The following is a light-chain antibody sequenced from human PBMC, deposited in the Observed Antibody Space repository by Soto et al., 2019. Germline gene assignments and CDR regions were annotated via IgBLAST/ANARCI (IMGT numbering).Light chain of an antibody. CDR2: DAS. CDR1: QSISNS. J-gene: IGKJ5*01. CDR3: QQSYMDPIT. Sequence: DIQMTQSPSSLSASAGDRVTITCRASQSISNSLNWYQQKPGRAPKLLIYDASRLQSGVPSRFSGSGGGTDFTLSISSVQPEDFATYFCQQSYMDPITFGQGTRLEIK. V-gene: IGKV1-39*01.